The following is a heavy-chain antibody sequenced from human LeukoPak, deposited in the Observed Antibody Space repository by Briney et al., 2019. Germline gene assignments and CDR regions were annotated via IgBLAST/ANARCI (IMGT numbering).Heavy chain of an antibody. CDR1: GFTFNNAW. V-gene: IGHV3-15*01. CDR2: IKSKTDGGTT. CDR3: VTGYYDRFAN. D-gene: IGHD3-22*01. Sequence: GGSLRLSCAASGFTFNNAWMSWVRQAPGKGLEWVGRIKSKTDGGTTDYAAPVKGRFTISRDDSKNMLFLQINGLKIEDTAVYHCVTGYYDRFANWGQGTLVTVSS. J-gene: IGHJ4*02.